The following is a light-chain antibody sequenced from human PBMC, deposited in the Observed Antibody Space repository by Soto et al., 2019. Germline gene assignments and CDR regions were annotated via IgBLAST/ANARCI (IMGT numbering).Light chain of an antibody. V-gene: IGLV1-40*01. J-gene: IGLJ3*02. CDR2: GNS. Sequence: QSVLTQPPSVSGAPGQRVTISCTGSSSNIGAGYDVHWYQQLPGTAPKLLIYGNSNRPSGVPDRFSGSKSGTSASLAITGLQAEDGGDYDCQSYDSSLSGWVFGGGTKLTVL. CDR3: QSYDSSLSGWV. CDR1: SSNIGAGYD.